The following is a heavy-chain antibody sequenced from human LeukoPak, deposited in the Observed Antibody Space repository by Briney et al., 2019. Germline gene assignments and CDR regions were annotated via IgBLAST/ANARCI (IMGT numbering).Heavy chain of an antibody. CDR3: ARFISLGG. J-gene: IGHJ4*02. V-gene: IGHV3-7*01. Sequence: GGSPILSCAASGFTFSYYWMVWVRHAPGAGLEWVANIRGGGSRQYYLDSVKCRFTISRDNAKNSLYLQMNSLRVEDTAVYYRARFISLGGWGQGAPVTVSS. CDR1: GFTFSYYW. D-gene: IGHD3-10*01. CDR2: IRGGGSRQ.